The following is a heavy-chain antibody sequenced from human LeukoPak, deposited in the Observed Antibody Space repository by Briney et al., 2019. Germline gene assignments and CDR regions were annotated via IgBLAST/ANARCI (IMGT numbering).Heavy chain of an antibody. CDR3: SKSLDY. CDR2: IKEDGSQT. Sequence: GGSLRLSCVASGLTFSRSWMDWVRQAPGKGLEWVADIKEDGSQTYYVDSAKGRFTISRDNAKNSLYLQMDSLRVEDTAIYYCSKSLDYWGRGTLVTVSS. J-gene: IGHJ4*02. CDR1: GLTFSRSW. V-gene: IGHV3-7*01.